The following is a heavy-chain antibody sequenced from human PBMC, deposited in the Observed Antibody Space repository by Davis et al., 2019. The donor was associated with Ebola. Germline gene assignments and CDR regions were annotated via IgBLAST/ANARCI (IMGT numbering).Heavy chain of an antibody. V-gene: IGHV3-15*01. J-gene: IGHJ3*02. D-gene: IGHD3/OR15-3a*01. CDR2: IKSKTDGGTT. Sequence: GGSLRLSCAASGFTVSSNYMSWVRQAPGKGLEWVGRIKSKTDGGTTDYAAPVKGRFTISRDDSKNTLYLQMNSLKTEDTAVYYCTTDRDWGDAFDIWGQGTMVTVSS. CDR3: TTDRDWGDAFDI. CDR1: GFTVSSNY.